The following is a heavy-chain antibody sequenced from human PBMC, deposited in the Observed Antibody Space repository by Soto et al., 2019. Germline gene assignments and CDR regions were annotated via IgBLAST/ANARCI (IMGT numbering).Heavy chain of an antibody. CDR1: GGTFSSYT. Sequence: QVQLVQSGAEVKKPGSSVKVSCKASGGTFSSYTISWVRQSPGQGLEWMGRIIPILDLANYAQKFQGRVTITADKSTSTAYIEFNSLRSDDTAVYYCARDLGLQGMDSWGQATLVSVSS. J-gene: IGHJ4*02. D-gene: IGHD4-4*01. CDR3: ARDLGLQGMDS. V-gene: IGHV1-69*02. CDR2: IIPILDLA.